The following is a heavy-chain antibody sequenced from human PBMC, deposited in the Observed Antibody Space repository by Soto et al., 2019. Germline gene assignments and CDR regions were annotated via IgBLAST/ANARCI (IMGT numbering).Heavy chain of an antibody. J-gene: IGHJ5*02. V-gene: IGHV1-69*02. CDR3: ASGYCSSTSCPQYNWFDP. Sequence: GASVKVSCKASGGTFSSYTISWVRQAPGQGLEWMGRIIPILGIANYAQKFQGRVTITADKSTSTAYMELSSLRSEDTAVYYCASGYCSSTSCPQYNWFDPWGQGTLVTVSS. CDR1: GGTFSSYT. D-gene: IGHD2-2*03. CDR2: IIPILGIA.